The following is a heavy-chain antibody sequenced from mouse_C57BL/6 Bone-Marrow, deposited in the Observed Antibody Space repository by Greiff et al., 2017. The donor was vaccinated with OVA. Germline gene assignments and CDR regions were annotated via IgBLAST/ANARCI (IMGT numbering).Heavy chain of an antibody. Sequence: QVQLQQPGAELVKPGASVKLSCKASGYTFTSYWMHWVKQRPGQGLEWIGMIHPNSGSTNYNEKFKSKATLTVDKSSSTAYMQLSSLTSEDSAVYCCARRSITTVVAYDYGGQGTTLTVSS. CDR3: ARRSITTVVAYDY. CDR1: GYTFTSYW. CDR2: IHPNSGST. D-gene: IGHD1-1*01. V-gene: IGHV1-64*01. J-gene: IGHJ2*01.